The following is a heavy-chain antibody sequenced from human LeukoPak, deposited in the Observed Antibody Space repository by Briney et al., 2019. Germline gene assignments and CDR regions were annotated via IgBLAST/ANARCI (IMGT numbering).Heavy chain of an antibody. CDR2: IYSGGTT. D-gene: IGHD3-16*01. J-gene: IGHJ4*02. V-gene: IGHV3-66*01. CDR1: GFTVSSNY. Sequence: PGGSLRLSCAVSGFTVSSNYMSWVRQAPGKGLEWVSVIYSGGTTYYAESVKGRFTISRDNSKNTLYLQMNSLRAEDTAVYYCAREGGGNGGRSFDYWGQGTLVTVSS. CDR3: AREGGGNGGRSFDY.